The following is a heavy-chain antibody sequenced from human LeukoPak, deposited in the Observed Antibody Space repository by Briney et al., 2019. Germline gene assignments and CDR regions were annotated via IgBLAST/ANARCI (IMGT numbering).Heavy chain of an antibody. CDR2: ISAYNGNT. D-gene: IGHD2-2*02. CDR1: GYTFTGYY. J-gene: IGHJ6*02. Sequence: GASVKVSCKASGYTFTGYYMHWVRQAPGQGVEWMGWISAYNGNTNYAQKLQGRVTMTTDTSTSTAYMELRSLRSDDTAVYYCARIPSTIVVVPAAIECGYYYGMDVWGQGTTVTVSS. V-gene: IGHV1-18*04. CDR3: ARIPSTIVVVPAAIECGYYYGMDV.